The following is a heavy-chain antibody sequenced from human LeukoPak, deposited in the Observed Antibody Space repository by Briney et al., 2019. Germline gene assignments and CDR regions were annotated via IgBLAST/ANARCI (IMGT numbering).Heavy chain of an antibody. D-gene: IGHD4/OR15-4a*01. CDR2: ARNRGNGYTT. Sequence: GGSLRLSCAAFGFTFSDHYIDWVRQAPGKGLEWVGRARNRGNGYTTQYAASVKGRFTFSRDDSENTVYLQMNSLKTEDTAAYFCARIMRVDYGTYYFDYWGQGTLVAVSS. CDR1: GFTFSDHY. CDR3: ARIMRVDYGTYYFDY. V-gene: IGHV3-72*01. J-gene: IGHJ4*02.